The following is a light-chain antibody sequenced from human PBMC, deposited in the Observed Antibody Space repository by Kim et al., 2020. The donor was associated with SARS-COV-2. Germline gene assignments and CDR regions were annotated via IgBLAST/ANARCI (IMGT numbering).Light chain of an antibody. CDR3: QQRNSWPPAVT. V-gene: IGKV3-11*01. CDR1: QNIVTD. CDR2: DAA. J-gene: IGKJ4*01. Sequence: PGERATHSCTASQNIVTDVAWSQPSPGQAPRLRVYDAANRAAGVPDRFSGSGSGTDFTLTISSLEPRDFSIYYSQQRNSWPPAVTFWGGTKGDIK.